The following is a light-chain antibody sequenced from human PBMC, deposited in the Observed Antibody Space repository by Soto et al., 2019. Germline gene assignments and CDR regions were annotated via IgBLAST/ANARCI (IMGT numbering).Light chain of an antibody. CDR2: EVS. J-gene: IGLJ1*01. V-gene: IGLV2-14*01. CDR1: SSDVGGYNY. CDR3: SSYASRSTYV. Sequence: QSALTQPASVSGSPGQSITISCTGTSSDVGGYNYVSWYQHHPGKAPKLIIYEVSNRPSGVSNRFSGSKSGNTASLTISGLQAEDEADYYCSSYASRSTYVFGTGTKLTVL.